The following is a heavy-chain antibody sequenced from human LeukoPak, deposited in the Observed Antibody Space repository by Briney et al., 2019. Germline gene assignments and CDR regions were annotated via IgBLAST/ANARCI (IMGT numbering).Heavy chain of an antibody. CDR2: IYPDDSDI. Sequence: GESLKISCKGSGYTFASYWVAWVRQMPGKGLEWMGIIYPDDSDIRYSPSFQGQVTISADKSISTAYLQWSGLKASDTGIYYCARGIGAVLNWFDPWGQGTLVTVSS. V-gene: IGHV5-51*01. CDR3: ARGIGAVLNWFDP. CDR1: GYTFASYW. D-gene: IGHD6-13*01. J-gene: IGHJ5*02.